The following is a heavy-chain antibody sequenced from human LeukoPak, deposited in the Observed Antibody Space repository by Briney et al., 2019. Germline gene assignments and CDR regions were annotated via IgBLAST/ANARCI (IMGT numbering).Heavy chain of an antibody. D-gene: IGHD2-15*01. V-gene: IGHV1-18*01. Sequence: ASVKVSCKASGYTFTSYGISWVRQAPGQGLEWMGWISAYNGNTNYAQKLQGRVTTTTDTSTSTAYMELRSLRSDDTAVYYCARLCSGCTNWYFDLWGRGTLVTVSS. CDR2: ISAYNGNT. CDR1: GYTFTSYG. CDR3: ARLCSGCTNWYFDL. J-gene: IGHJ2*01.